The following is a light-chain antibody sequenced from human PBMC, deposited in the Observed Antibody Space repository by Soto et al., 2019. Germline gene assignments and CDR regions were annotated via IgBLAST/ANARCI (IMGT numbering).Light chain of an antibody. V-gene: IGKV3-20*01. Sequence: EIVFTQSPATLSLSPGERATLSCRASQSISISSLAWYQKKHDQDPRLLVYGAATRATAGPDRCSGGGSGGDVALTISRLQPEDDAAYYCQQYDNWPPWTFGQGTKVDIK. CDR1: QSISISS. CDR3: QQYDNWPPWT. J-gene: IGKJ1*01. CDR2: GAA.